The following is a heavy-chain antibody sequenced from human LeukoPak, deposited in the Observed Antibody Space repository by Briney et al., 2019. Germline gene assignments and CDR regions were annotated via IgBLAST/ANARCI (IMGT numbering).Heavy chain of an antibody. J-gene: IGHJ6*02. Sequence: PGGSLRLSCAASGFTFSSYSMNWVRQAPGKGLEWVSSISSSSSYIYYADSVKGRFTISRDNAKNSLYLQMNSLRAEDTAVYYCARGYCSSTSCRILGYYYGMDVWGRGTTVTVSS. CDR3: ARGYCSSTSCRILGYYYGMDV. CDR2: ISSSSSYI. CDR1: GFTFSSYS. V-gene: IGHV3-21*01. D-gene: IGHD2-2*01.